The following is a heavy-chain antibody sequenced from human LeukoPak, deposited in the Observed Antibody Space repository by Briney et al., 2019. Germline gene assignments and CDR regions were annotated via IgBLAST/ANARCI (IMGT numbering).Heavy chain of an antibody. CDR1: AFSLSDYG. J-gene: IGHJ6*03. CDR2: IRYNGDNK. CDR3: AERLVIRSTDYFYYYIHV. Sequence: GGSLRLSCEASAFSLSDYGMHWVRQAPGKGLEWVAFIRYNGDNKYYADSVKGRFTVSRDNSQSTLYLQMNSLRVEHTAVYYRAERLVIRSTDYFYYYIHVWGKGTTVTVSS. V-gene: IGHV3-30*02. D-gene: IGHD3-22*01.